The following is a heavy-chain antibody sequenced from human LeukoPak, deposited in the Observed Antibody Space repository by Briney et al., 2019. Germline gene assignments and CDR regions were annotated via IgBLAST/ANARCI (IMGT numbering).Heavy chain of an antibody. D-gene: IGHD6-19*01. CDR1: GFVVSTTY. CDR3: AKDQGIAVGLRVFDY. J-gene: IGHJ4*02. V-gene: IGHV3-53*01. CDR2: IYSGGST. Sequence: GGSLRLSCAASGFVVSTTYMSWVRQAPGKGLEWVSIIYSGGSTFYADSVKGRFTISRDDSKNTLYLQMNSLRAEDTAVYYCAKDQGIAVGLRVFDYWGQGTLVTVSS.